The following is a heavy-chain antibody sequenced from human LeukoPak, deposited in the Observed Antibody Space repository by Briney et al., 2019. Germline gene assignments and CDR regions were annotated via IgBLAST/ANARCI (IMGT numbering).Heavy chain of an antibody. J-gene: IGHJ4*02. CDR3: ASFAATFDY. D-gene: IGHD2-15*01. V-gene: IGHV4-34*01. CDR1: GGSFSGYY. CDR2: INHSGST. Sequence: SETLSPTCAVYGGSFSGYYWSWIRQPPGKGLEWIGEINHSGSTNYNPSLKSRVTISVDTSKNQFSLKLSSVTAADTAVYYCASFAATFDYWGQGTLVTVSS.